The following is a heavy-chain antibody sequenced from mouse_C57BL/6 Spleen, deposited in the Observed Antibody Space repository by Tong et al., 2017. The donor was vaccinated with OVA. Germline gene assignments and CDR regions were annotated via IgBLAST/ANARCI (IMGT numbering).Heavy chain of an antibody. CDR1: GFTFSSYA. CDR2: ISDGGSYT. V-gene: IGHV5-4*01. D-gene: IGHD1-1*01. J-gene: IGHJ3*01. CDR3: TRDYYGSSYWCAY. Sequence: EVQLQESGGGLVKPGGSLKLSCAASGFTFSSYAMSWVRQTPEQRLEWVATISDGGSYTYYADNVKGRFTISRDNAKNNRYQQMSRLKSEDTARYYCTRDYYGSSYWCAYWGQGTLVTGSA.